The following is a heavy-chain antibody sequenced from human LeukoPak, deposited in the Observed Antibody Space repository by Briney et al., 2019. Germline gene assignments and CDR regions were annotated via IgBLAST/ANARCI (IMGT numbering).Heavy chain of an antibody. V-gene: IGHV3-30*02. J-gene: IGHJ4*02. CDR2: IRYDGSNK. CDR1: GFTFSSYG. CDR3: AKGGLVDFWSGYLLPDY. Sequence: GGSLRLSCAASGFTFSSYGMHWVRQAPGKGLEWVAFIRYDGSNKYYADSVKGRFTISRDNSKNTLYLQMNSLRAEDTAVYYCAKGGLVDFWSGYLLPDYWGQGALVTVSS. D-gene: IGHD3-3*01.